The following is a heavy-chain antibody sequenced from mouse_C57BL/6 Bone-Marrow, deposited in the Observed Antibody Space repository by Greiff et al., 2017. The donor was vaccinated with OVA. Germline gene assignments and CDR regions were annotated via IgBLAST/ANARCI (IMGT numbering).Heavy chain of an antibody. Sequence: QVQLKESGPELVKPGASVKISCKASGYAFSSSWMNWVKQRPGKGLEWIGRIYPGDGDTNYNGKFKGKATLTADKSSSTAYMQLSSLTSEDSAVYFCARGYYAMDYWGQGTSVTVSS. J-gene: IGHJ4*01. CDR3: ARGYYAMDY. CDR1: GYAFSSSW. V-gene: IGHV1-82*01. CDR2: IYPGDGDT.